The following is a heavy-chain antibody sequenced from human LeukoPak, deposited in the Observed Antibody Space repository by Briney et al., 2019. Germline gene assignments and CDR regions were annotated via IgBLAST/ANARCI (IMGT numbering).Heavy chain of an antibody. CDR3: AKDQDVPTYGMDV. CDR1: GFTFSSYG. V-gene: IGHV3-30*18. Sequence: GSLRLSCAASGFTFSSYGMHWVRQAPGKGLEWVAVISYDGSNKYYADSVKGRFTISRDNSKNTLYLQMNGLRAEDTAVYYCAKDQDVPTYGMDVWGQGTTVTVSS. CDR2: ISYDGSNK. J-gene: IGHJ6*02. D-gene: IGHD3-10*02.